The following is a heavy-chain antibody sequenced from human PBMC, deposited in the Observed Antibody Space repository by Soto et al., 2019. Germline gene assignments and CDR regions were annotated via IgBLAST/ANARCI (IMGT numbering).Heavy chain of an antibody. Sequence: QVQLQESGPGQVKSSETLSLTCTVSGGSMTSYYWSWIRKSAGKGLEWIGRIYISGLTNYNPSLESRVTTSVDTYKNQTSLRSSSVTPADTAVYYCVREKGSYQETSFDPWGQGILVSVSS. CDR3: VREKGSYQETSFDP. CDR1: GGSMTSYY. V-gene: IGHV4-4*07. J-gene: IGHJ5*02. CDR2: IYISGLT. D-gene: IGHD3-16*02.